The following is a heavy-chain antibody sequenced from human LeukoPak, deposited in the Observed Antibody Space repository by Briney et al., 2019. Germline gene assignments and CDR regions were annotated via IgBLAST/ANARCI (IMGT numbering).Heavy chain of an antibody. CDR1: GYSINNGYY. D-gene: IGHD6-19*01. CDR3: ASGRLFPDY. V-gene: IGHV4-38-2*02. Sequence: SETLSLTCTVSGYSINNGYYWAWIRQPPGKGLQWIGSIYHSGSTYYNPSLKSRVTISIDTSKNQFSLKLSSVTAADTAVYYCASGRLFPDYWGQGTLVTVSS. J-gene: IGHJ4*02. CDR2: IYHSGST.